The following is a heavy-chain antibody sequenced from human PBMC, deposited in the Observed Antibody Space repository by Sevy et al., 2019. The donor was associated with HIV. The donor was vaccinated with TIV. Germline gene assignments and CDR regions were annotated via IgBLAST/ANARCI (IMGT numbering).Heavy chain of an antibody. CDR3: ARDSDNYDILTGYYPFDY. D-gene: IGHD3-9*01. J-gene: IGHJ4*02. CDR2: INPSGGST. CDR1: GYTFTSYH. Sequence: ASVKVSCKASGYTFTSYHMHWVRQAPGQGLEWTGIINPSGGSTSYAQKFQGRVTMTRDTSTSTVYMELSSLRSEDTAVYYCARDSDNYDILTGYYPFDYWGQGTLVTVSS. V-gene: IGHV1-46*01.